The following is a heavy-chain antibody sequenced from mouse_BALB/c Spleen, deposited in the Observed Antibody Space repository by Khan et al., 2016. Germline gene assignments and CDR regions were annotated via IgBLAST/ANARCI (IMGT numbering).Heavy chain of an antibody. V-gene: IGHV1-5*01. CDR3: NSLLRPVYAMDY. D-gene: IGHD1-2*01. J-gene: IGHJ4*01. CDR1: GYSFTSYW. Sequence: VQLKESETVLARPGASVKMSCKASGYSFTSYWMHWVKQRPGQGLEWIGAIFPGNSDTNYNQKFKGKAKLTAVTSASTAYMELSSLTNEDSAVYYCNSLLRPVYAMDYWGQGTSVTVSS. CDR2: IFPGNSDT.